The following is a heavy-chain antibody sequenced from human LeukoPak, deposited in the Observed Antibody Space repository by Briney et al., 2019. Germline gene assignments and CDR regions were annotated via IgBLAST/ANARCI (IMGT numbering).Heavy chain of an antibody. J-gene: IGHJ6*03. Sequence: GGSLRLSCAASGFTLSSYAMSWVRQAPGKGLEWVSSISASGGSTNYADSVKGRFTISRDNSKNTVYLQMNSLRAEDTAVYYCAKVMKGSERLTMVRGVIIKTAGLYYMDVWGKGTTVAVSS. CDR2: ISASGGST. CDR3: AKVMKGSERLTMVRGVIIKTAGLYYMDV. V-gene: IGHV3-23*01. D-gene: IGHD3-10*01. CDR1: GFTLSSYA.